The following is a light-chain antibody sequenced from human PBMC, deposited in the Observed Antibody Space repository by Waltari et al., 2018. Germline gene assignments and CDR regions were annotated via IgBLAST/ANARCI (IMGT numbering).Light chain of an antibody. CDR2: DVS. V-gene: IGLV2-14*03. CDR3: SSYTSSSTLYV. J-gene: IGLJ1*01. Sequence: QSALTQPASVSGSPGPSITISCTGTSRAVGGYNSVSRYQQHPGKAPKLLIYDVSNRPSGVSNRCSGSKSGNTASLTISGLQAEDEADYYCSSYTSSSTLYVFGTGTKVTVL. CDR1: SRAVGGYNS.